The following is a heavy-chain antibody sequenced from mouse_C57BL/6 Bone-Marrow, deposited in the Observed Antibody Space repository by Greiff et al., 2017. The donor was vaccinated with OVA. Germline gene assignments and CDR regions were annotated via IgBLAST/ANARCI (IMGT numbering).Heavy chain of an antibody. Sequence: EVKVVESGGGLVKPGGSLKLSCAASGFTFSSSAMSWVRPTPEKRLEWVATISDGGSYPYYPDNVKGRFTISRDNAKNTLYLQMSHLKSEDTAMYYCARGDGNYGRFAYWGQGTLVTVSA. CDR1: GFTFSSSA. CDR3: ARGDGNYGRFAY. CDR2: ISDGGSYP. D-gene: IGHD2-1*01. V-gene: IGHV5-4*03. J-gene: IGHJ3*01.